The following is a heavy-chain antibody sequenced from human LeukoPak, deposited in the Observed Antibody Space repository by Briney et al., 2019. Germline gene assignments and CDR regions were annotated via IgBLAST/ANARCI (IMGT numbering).Heavy chain of an antibody. CDR2: ITTGDST. J-gene: IGHJ4*02. D-gene: IGHD1-26*01. V-gene: IGHV3-23*01. CDR3: AKGLSESIYDALDS. Sequence: GGSLRLSCAASGFTFSTYVMNWVRQAPGKGLEWVSHITTGDSTYYPDSVKGRFTVSRDSSKYTLYLQMNSLRADDTAVYYCAKGLSESIYDALDSWGQGTLVTVSS. CDR1: GFTFSTYV.